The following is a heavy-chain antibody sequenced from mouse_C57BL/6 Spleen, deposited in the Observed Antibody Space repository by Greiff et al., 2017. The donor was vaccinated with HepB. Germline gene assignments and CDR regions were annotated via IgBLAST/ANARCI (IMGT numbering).Heavy chain of an antibody. CDR1: GFTFSDYG. D-gene: IGHD4-1*01. V-gene: IGHV5-17*01. CDR3: ARPGDWAYTGFDY. Sequence: EVQLVESGGGLVKPGGSLKLSCAASGFTFSDYGMHWVRQAPEKGLEWVAYISSGSSTIYYADTVKGRFPISRDNAKNTLFLQMTSLRSEDTAMYYCARPGDWAYTGFDYWGQGTTLTVSS. J-gene: IGHJ2*01. CDR2: ISSGSSTI.